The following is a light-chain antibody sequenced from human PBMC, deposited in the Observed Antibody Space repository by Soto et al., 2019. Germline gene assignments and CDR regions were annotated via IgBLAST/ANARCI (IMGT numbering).Light chain of an antibody. CDR1: SSDVGIYNL. Sequence: QSVPIQPASVSGSPGQSITISCTGTSSDVGIYNLVSWYQHYPGRAPKLLLYEVSKWPSGISHRFSGSKPGNTASLTISGLQAEDEADYYCCSYAGSRTWVFGGGTKLTVL. CDR2: EVS. J-gene: IGLJ3*02. V-gene: IGLV2-23*02. CDR3: CSYAGSRTWV.